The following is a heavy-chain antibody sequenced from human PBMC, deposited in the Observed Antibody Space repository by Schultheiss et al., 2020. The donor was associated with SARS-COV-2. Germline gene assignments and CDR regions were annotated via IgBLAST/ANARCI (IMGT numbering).Heavy chain of an antibody. CDR1: GFTFSSYG. D-gene: IGHD2/OR15-2a*01. V-gene: IGHV3-33*01. J-gene: IGHJ4*02. Sequence: GESLKISCAASGFTFSSYGMHWVRQAPGKGLEWVAVIWYDGSNKYYADSVKGRFTISRDNSKNTLYLQMNSLRAEDTAVYYCARDSMAYFDYWGQGTLVTVSS. CDR2: IWYDGSNK. CDR3: ARDSMAYFDY.